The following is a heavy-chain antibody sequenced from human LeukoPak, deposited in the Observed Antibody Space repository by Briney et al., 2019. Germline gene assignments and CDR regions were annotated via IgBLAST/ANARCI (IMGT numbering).Heavy chain of an antibody. CDR3: ARDRDGNSASSNYFDY. CDR2: IYYSGST. V-gene: IGHV4-30-4*01. Sequence: ASETLSLTCTVSGGSISTGNYYWSWIRQPPGKGLEWIGYIYYSGSTYYIPSLKSRVTISVDTSKNQFSLNLSSVPAPDTAVYDCARDRDGNSASSNYFDYWGQGIPVTVSS. CDR1: GGSISTGNYY. J-gene: IGHJ4*02. D-gene: IGHD5-24*01.